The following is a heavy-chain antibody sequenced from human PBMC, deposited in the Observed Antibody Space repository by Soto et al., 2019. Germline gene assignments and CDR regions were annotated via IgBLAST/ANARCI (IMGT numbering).Heavy chain of an antibody. J-gene: IGHJ6*02. Sequence: ASVKVSCKVSGYTLTELSMHWVRQAPGKGLEWMGGFDPEDGETIYAQKFQGRVTMTEDTSTDTAYMELSSLRSEDTAVYYCATTATGITMVRGVIRPYYYYGMDVWGQGTTVTVS. CDR2: FDPEDGET. V-gene: IGHV1-24*01. D-gene: IGHD3-10*01. CDR3: ATTATGITMVRGVIRPYYYYGMDV. CDR1: GYTLTELS.